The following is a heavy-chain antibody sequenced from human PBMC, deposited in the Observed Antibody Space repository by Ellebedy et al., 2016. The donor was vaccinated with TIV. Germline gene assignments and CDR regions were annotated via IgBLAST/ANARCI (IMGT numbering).Heavy chain of an antibody. CDR1: GFTFSSYA. J-gene: IGHJ4*02. Sequence: GESLKISCAASGFTFSSYAMSWVRQAPGKGLEWVSAISGSGGSTYYADSVKGRFTISRDNSKNTLYLQMNSLRAEDTAVYYCAKSIGALVIIPFDYWGQGTLVTVSS. CDR2: ISGSGGST. V-gene: IGHV3-23*01. CDR3: AKSIGALVIIPFDY. D-gene: IGHD3-9*01.